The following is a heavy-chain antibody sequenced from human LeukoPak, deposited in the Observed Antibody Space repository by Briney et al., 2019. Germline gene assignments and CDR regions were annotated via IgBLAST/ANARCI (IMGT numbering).Heavy chain of an antibody. V-gene: IGHV3-23*01. CDR2: ISGSGGST. CDR1: EFTFSSYA. CDR3: ATHMTTVTTSLDY. Sequence: GGSLRLSCAASEFTFSSYAMTWVRQAPGKGPEWVSGISGSGGSTYYADSVKGRFTISRDNSKNTLYLQMNSLRAEDTAVFYCATHMTTVTTSLDYWGQGTLVTVSS. J-gene: IGHJ4*02. D-gene: IGHD4-17*01.